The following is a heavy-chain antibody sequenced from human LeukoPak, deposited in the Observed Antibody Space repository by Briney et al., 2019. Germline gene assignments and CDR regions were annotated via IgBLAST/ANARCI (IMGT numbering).Heavy chain of an antibody. J-gene: IGHJ4*02. Sequence: GGSLRLSCAASGFTFSSFAMTWVRQAPGKGLEWVSGFDGNGPNTYYADSVKGRWTISRDNSRNTLYLEMNSLKTEDTAVYYCTTDLSRITIFGVVTLDYWGQGTLVTVSS. CDR3: TTDLSRITIFGVVTLDY. V-gene: IGHV3-23*01. CDR1: GFTFSSFA. D-gene: IGHD3-3*01. CDR2: FDGNGPNT.